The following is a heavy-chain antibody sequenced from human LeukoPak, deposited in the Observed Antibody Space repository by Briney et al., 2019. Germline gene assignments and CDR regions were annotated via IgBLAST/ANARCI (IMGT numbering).Heavy chain of an antibody. Sequence: SVKVSCKASGGTSNSHAISWVRQAPGQGLEWRGRIIPNLGTTNRAQNFQDRVTLTTDKSTNTAYMELTSLTSDDTAVYYCATTNDGGGYQWGDFFNFWGQGTLVTVSS. V-gene: IGHV1-69*04. CDR3: ATTNDGGGYQWGDFFNF. J-gene: IGHJ4*02. CDR2: IIPNLGTT. CDR1: GGTSNSHA. D-gene: IGHD3-22*01.